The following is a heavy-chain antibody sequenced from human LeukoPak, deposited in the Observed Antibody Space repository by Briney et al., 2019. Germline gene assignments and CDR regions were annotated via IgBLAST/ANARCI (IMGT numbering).Heavy chain of an antibody. CDR1: GGSISSGGYY. CDR2: IYYSGST. CDR3: ARTQDEYERYGSGGYLS. D-gene: IGHD3-10*01. Sequence: SETLSLTCTVSGGSISSGGYYWSWIRQHPGKGLEWIGYIYYSGSTYYNPSLKSRVTISVDTSKNQFSLKLSSVTAADTAVYYCARTQDEYERYGSGGYLSWGQGTLVTVSS. V-gene: IGHV4-31*03. J-gene: IGHJ5*02.